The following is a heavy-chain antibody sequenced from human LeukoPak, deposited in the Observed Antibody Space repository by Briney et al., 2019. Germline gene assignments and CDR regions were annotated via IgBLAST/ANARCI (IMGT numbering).Heavy chain of an antibody. CDR2: ISSGSSSI. Sequence: LTGGSLRLSCAASGFTFSSYWMSWVRQAPGKGLEWVSYISSGSSSIYYADSVKGRFTISRDNAKNSLYLQMNSLRAEDTAVYYCARGLSGYDYVKGYWGQGTLVTVSS. CDR3: ARGLSGYDYVKGY. J-gene: IGHJ4*02. V-gene: IGHV3-48*04. D-gene: IGHD5-12*01. CDR1: GFTFSSYW.